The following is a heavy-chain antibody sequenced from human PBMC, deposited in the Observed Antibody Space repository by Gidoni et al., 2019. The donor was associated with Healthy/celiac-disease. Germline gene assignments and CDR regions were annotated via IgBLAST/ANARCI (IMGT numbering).Heavy chain of an antibody. CDR2: MYPGDSDT. D-gene: IGHD6-19*01. J-gene: IGHJ3*02. Sequence: EVQLVQSGAEVKKPGESLKISCKGSGYSFTRYWIGWVRQMPGKGLEWMGVMYPGDSDTRYSPSFQGQVTISADKSISTAYLQWSSLKASDTAMYYCARHFSRLGSGWYRGDAFDIWGQGTMVTVSS. V-gene: IGHV5-51*01. CDR3: ARHFSRLGSGWYRGDAFDI. CDR1: GYSFTRYW.